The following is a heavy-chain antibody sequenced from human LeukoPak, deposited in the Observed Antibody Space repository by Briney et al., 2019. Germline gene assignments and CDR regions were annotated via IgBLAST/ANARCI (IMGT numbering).Heavy chain of an antibody. CDR2: ISGSGGST. V-gene: IGHV3-23*01. CDR1: GFTFSSYA. J-gene: IGHJ4*02. Sequence: GGSLRLSCAASGFTFSSYAMSWVRQAPGRGLEWVSAISGSGGSTYYADSVKGRFTISRDNSKNTLYLQMNSLRAEDTAVYYCASIPYYYDSRVDYWGQGTLVTVSS. CDR3: ASIPYYYDSRVDY. D-gene: IGHD3-22*01.